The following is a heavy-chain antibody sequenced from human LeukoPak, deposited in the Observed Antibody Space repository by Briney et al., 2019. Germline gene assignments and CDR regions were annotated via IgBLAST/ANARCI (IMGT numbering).Heavy chain of an antibody. CDR2: IYYSGST. V-gene: IGHV4-59*01. D-gene: IGHD6-13*01. Sequence: SETLSLTCTVSGGSISSYYWSWIRQPPGGGLEWIGYIYYSGSTDYNPSLKSRVSLSVDTSKNQFSLKLSSVTAADTAVYYCAREPRSSWFDYWSQGTLVTVSS. CDR3: AREPRSSWFDY. J-gene: IGHJ4*02. CDR1: GGSISSYY.